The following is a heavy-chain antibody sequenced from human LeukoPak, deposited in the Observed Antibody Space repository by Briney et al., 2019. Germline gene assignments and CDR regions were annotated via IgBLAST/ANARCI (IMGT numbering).Heavy chain of an antibody. J-gene: IGHJ3*02. CDR1: GGSISSYY. V-gene: IGHV4-59*01. D-gene: IGHD3-9*01. CDR3: ARGNYDILTGSLQDAFDI. CDR2: IYYSGST. Sequence: PSETLSLTCTVSGGSISSYYWSWIRQPPGKGLEWIGYIYYSGSTNYNPSLKSRVTISVDTSKNQFSLKLSSVTAADTAVYYCARGNYDILTGSLQDAFDIWGQGTMVTVSS.